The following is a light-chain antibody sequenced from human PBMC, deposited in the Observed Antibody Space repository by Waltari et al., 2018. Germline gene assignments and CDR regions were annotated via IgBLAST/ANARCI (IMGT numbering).Light chain of an antibody. Sequence: DIVMTQSPDSLAVSVGERATIHCKSSQSVLYSSNDKNYLAWYQQKPGQPPKLLIYWASTRESGVPDRFSGSGSGTEFTLTISSLQAEDVAVYYCQQYYSSPYTFGQGTKLEIK. CDR1: QSVLYSSNDKNY. CDR2: WAS. J-gene: IGKJ2*01. CDR3: QQYYSSPYT. V-gene: IGKV4-1*01.